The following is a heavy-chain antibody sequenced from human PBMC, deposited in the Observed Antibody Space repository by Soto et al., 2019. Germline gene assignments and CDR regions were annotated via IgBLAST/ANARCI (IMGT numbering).Heavy chain of an antibody. V-gene: IGHV3-23*01. CDR1: GFTFSSYA. J-gene: IGHJ6*02. D-gene: IGHD1-26*01. Sequence: EVQLLESGGGLVQPGGSLRLSCAASGFTFSSYAMSWVRQAPGKGLEWVSAISGSGGSTYYADSVKGRFTISRDNSKNTLYLQMNSLRAEDTAVYYCAKDLIVGATTYYYYGMDVWGQGTTVTVSS. CDR3: AKDLIVGATTYYYYGMDV. CDR2: ISGSGGST.